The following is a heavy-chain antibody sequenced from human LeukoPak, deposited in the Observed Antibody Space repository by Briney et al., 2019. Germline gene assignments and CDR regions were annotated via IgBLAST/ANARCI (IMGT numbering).Heavy chain of an antibody. J-gene: IGHJ4*02. V-gene: IGHV4-59*01. CDR2: IYYSGST. CDR1: GGSISSYY. Sequence: SETLSLTCTVSGGSISSYYWSWIRQPAGKGLEWIGYIYYSGSTNYNPSLKSRVTISVDTSKNQFSLKLSSVTAADTAVYYCARKDTAMVYFDYWGQGTLVTVSS. D-gene: IGHD5-18*01. CDR3: ARKDTAMVYFDY.